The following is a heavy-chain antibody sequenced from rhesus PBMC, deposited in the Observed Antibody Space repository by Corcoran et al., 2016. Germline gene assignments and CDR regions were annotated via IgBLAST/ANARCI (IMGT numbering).Heavy chain of an antibody. D-gene: IGHD3-28*01. Sequence: EVQLVESGGGLAKPGGSLRRSCAASGFTFSSSAMPWVRQAPGKGLEWVSAISSGGSTYYADSVKGRFTISRDNSKNTLSLQMNSLRAEDTAVYYCAKDQDDSGYYQGVDYWGQGVLVTVSS. V-gene: IGHV3-103*01. CDR2: ISSGGST. CDR1: GFTFSSSA. CDR3: AKDQDDSGYYQGVDY. J-gene: IGHJ4*01.